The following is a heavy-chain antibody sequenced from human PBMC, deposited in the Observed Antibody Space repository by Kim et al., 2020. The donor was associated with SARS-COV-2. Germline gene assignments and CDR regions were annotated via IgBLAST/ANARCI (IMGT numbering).Heavy chain of an antibody. CDR3: AKMAYYDILTGYYPTYYYYGMDV. CDR2: ISGSGGST. D-gene: IGHD3-9*01. Sequence: GGSLRLSCAASGFTFSSYAMSWVRQAPGKGLEWVSAISGSGGSTYYADSVKGRFTISRDNSKNTLYLQMNSLRAEDTAVYYCAKMAYYDILTGYYPTYYYYGMDVWGQGTTVTVSS. J-gene: IGHJ6*02. CDR1: GFTFSSYA. V-gene: IGHV3-23*01.